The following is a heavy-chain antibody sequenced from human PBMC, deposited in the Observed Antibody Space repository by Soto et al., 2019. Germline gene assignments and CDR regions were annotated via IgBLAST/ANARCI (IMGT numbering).Heavy chain of an antibody. CDR3: ARVRWFGNYYYYYGMDV. J-gene: IGHJ6*02. CDR2: ISYDGSNK. Sequence: GGSLRLSCAASGFTFSSYVMHWVRQAPGKGLEWVAVISYDGSNKYYADSVKGRFTISRDNSKNTLYLQMNSLRAEDTAVYYCARVRWFGNYYYYYGMDVWGQGTTVTVSS. V-gene: IGHV3-30-3*01. CDR1: GFTFSSYV. D-gene: IGHD3-10*01.